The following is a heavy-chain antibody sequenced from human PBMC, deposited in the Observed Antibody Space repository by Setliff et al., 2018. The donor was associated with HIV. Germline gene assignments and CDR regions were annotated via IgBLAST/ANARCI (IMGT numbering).Heavy chain of an antibody. CDR1: GYTFTSYG. CDR2: ISAYNGNT. D-gene: IGHD3-22*01. J-gene: IGHJ4*02. Sequence: GASVKVSCKASGYTFTSYGISWVRQAPGQGLEWMGWISAYNGNTNYAQKLQGRVTMTTDTSTSTAYMELGSLRSDDTAVYYCARDVPLYYYDSSGYFDYWGQGTLVTVSS. V-gene: IGHV1-18*01. CDR3: ARDVPLYYYDSSGYFDY.